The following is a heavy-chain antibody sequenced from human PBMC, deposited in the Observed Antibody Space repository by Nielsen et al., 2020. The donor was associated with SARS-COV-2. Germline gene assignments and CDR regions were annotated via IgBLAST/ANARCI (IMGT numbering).Heavy chain of an antibody. V-gene: IGHV5-51*01. Sequence: GESMKISCQGSGSSFTSYWIGWVSQMPGKGLEWMGIIYPGDSDTRYSPSFQGQVTISADKYISTAYLQWSSLKASDTAMYYCARHADSSGWDPWWYFDLWGRGTLFTVSS. J-gene: IGHJ2*01. D-gene: IGHD6-19*01. CDR3: ARHADSSGWDPWWYFDL. CDR1: GSSFTSYW. CDR2: IYPGDSDT.